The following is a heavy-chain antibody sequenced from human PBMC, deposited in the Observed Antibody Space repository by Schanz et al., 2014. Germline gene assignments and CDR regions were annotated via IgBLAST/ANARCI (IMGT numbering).Heavy chain of an antibody. Sequence: EVQLLESGGGLVQPGGSLRLSCAASGFTFSSYAMSWVRQAPGKGLEWVSYISGSSRTIYYADSMKGRFTVSRDNAESALYLQMNSLRAEDTALYYCTKDKSQIAVAGLFDLWGQGTLVTVSS. D-gene: IGHD6-19*01. CDR1: GFTFSSYA. CDR2: ISGSSRTI. J-gene: IGHJ4*02. CDR3: TKDKSQIAVAGLFDL. V-gene: IGHV3-48*01.